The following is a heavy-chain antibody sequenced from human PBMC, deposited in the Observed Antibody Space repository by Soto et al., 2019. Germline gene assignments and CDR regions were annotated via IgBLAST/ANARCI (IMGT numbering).Heavy chain of an antibody. CDR2: IYYSGST. CDR3: ARHVLWHGWFDP. D-gene: IGHD3-10*01. CDR1: GGSISSSSYY. Sequence: SETLSLTCTVSGGSISSSSYYWGWIRQPPGKGLEWIGSIYYSGSTYYNPSLKSRVTISVDTSKNQFSLKLSSVTAADTAVYYCARHVLWHGWFDPWGQGTLVTVSS. V-gene: IGHV4-39*01. J-gene: IGHJ5*02.